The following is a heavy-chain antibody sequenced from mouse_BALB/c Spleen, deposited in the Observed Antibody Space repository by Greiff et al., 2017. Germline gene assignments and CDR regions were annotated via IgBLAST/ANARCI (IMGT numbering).Heavy chain of an antibody. D-gene: IGHD2-4*01. J-gene: IGHJ4*01. CDR1: GFSLTSYG. CDR2: IWRGGST. Sequence: VQLQQSGPSLVQPSQSLSITCTVSGFSLTSYGVHWVRQSPGKGLEWLGVIWRGGSTDYNAAFMSRLSITKDNSKSQVFFKMNSLQADDTAIYYCAKYDYEGYAMDYWGQGTSVTVSS. CDR3: AKYDYEGYAMDY. V-gene: IGHV2-5-1*01.